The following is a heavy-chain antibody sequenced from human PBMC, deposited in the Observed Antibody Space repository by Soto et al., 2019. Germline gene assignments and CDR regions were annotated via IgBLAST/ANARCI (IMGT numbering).Heavy chain of an antibody. CDR1: GFTFSSYG. V-gene: IGHV3-30*18. Sequence: GGSLRLSCAASGFTFSSYGMHWVRQALGKGLEWVAVISYDGSNKYYADSVKGRFTISRDNSKNTLYLQMNSLRAEDTAVYYCAKDRHRPAAGIFDYWGQGTLVTVSS. D-gene: IGHD6-13*01. CDR2: ISYDGSNK. J-gene: IGHJ4*02. CDR3: AKDRHRPAAGIFDY.